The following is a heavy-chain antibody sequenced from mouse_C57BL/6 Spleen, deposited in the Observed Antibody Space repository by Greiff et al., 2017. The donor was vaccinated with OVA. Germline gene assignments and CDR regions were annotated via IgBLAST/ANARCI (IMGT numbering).Heavy chain of an antibody. D-gene: IGHD2-4*01. V-gene: IGHV3-6*01. J-gene: IGHJ4*01. CDR1: GYSITSGYY. CDR2: ISYDGSN. CDR3: AREDYDYDVDAMDY. Sequence: EVKLQESGPGLVKPSQSLSLTCSVTGYSITSGYYWNWIRQFPGNKLEWMGYISYDGSNNYNPSLKNRISITRDTSKNQFFLKLNSVTTEDTATYYCAREDYDYDVDAMDYWGQGTSVTVSS.